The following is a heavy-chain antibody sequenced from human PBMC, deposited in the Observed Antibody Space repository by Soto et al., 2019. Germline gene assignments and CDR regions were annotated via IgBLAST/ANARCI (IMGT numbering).Heavy chain of an antibody. V-gene: IGHV5-10-1*01. CDR1: GYSFTSYW. D-gene: IGHD3-3*01. CDR3: ARPRLHYDFWSGYSDKDYGMDV. Sequence: PGESLKISCKGSGYSFTSYWISWVRQMPGKGLEWMGRIDPSDSYTNYSPSFQGHVTISADKSISTAYLQWSSLKASDTAMYYCARPRLHYDFWSGYSDKDYGMDVWGQGTTVTVSS. J-gene: IGHJ6*02. CDR2: IDPSDSYT.